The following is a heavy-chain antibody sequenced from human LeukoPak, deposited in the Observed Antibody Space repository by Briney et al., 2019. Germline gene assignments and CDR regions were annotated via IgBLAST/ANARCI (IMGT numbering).Heavy chain of an antibody. D-gene: IGHD3-22*01. Sequence: PSETLSLTCPVSGGSISSSSYYWGWIRQPPGRGLEWIGSIYYSGSTYYNPSLKSRVTISVDTSKNQFSLKLSSVTAADTAVYYCARTDYFDSSGYKYYFDYWGPGTLVTVSS. CDR1: GGSISSSSYY. J-gene: IGHJ4*02. CDR2: IYYSGST. CDR3: ARTDYFDSSGYKYYFDY. V-gene: IGHV4-39*07.